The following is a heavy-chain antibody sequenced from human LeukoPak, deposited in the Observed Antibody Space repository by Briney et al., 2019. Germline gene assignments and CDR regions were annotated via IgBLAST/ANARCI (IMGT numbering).Heavy chain of an antibody. D-gene: IGHD2-15*01. J-gene: IGHJ6*03. V-gene: IGHV1-2*02. CDR2: LNPNSGDT. Sequence: ASVKVSCTASGYIFTGYYMHWVRQAPGQGLEWMGWLNPNSGDTEYAQKFKGRVTMTRDTSISTAYMELSRLRSDDTAVYYCARANRVVAADYYYYYMEVWGKGTAVTVS. CDR3: ARANRVVAADYYYYYMEV. CDR1: GYIFTGYY.